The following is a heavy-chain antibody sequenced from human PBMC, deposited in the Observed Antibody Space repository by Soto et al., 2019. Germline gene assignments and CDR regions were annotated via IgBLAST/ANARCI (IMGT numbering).Heavy chain of an antibody. CDR3: ARVSAESPADYFHAMDV. CDR2: TYYRSKWYN. CDR1: GDSVSSSSAA. V-gene: IGHV6-1*01. J-gene: IGHJ6*02. Sequence: PSQTLSLTCAIFGDSVSSSSAAWNWIRQSPSRGLEWLGRTYYRSKWYNDYAVSVKSRININPDTSKNQFSLQLNSVTPEDTAVYYCARVSAESPADYFHAMDVWSQGTTVTVSS. D-gene: IGHD3-16*02.